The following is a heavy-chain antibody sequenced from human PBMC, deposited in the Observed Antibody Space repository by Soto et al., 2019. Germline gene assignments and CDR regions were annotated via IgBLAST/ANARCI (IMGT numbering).Heavy chain of an antibody. J-gene: IGHJ4*02. Sequence: GASLRLSCAVSGFNFSSHPMNWVRQAPGKGLEWVAYIHGNRSIIYYADSVKGRFTISRDNAKNSLYLQMDSLRDEDTALYYCARDARNADYDYWGQGTLVTVSS. V-gene: IGHV3-48*02. CDR2: IHGNRSII. CDR1: GFNFSSHP. CDR3: ARDARNADYDY. D-gene: IGHD3-16*01.